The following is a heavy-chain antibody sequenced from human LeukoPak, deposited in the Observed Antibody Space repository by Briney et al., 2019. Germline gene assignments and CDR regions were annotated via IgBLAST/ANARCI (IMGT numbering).Heavy chain of an antibody. Sequence: GGSLRLSCAVSGLTFSNVWMNWVRQAPGKGLVWVSRINSDGSSINYADSVKGRFTISRDNAKNTLYLQMNSLRAEDTAVYYCARVGATSYYWGQGTLVTVSS. V-gene: IGHV3-74*01. CDR2: INSDGSSI. D-gene: IGHD1-26*01. CDR3: ARVGATSYY. J-gene: IGHJ4*02. CDR1: GLTFSNVW.